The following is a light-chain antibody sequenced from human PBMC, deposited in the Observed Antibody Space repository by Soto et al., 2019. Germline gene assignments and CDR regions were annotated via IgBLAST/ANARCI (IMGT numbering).Light chain of an antibody. Sequence: QSVLTQPPSASGTPGQTITISCSGSNSDIGSHSVDWYQQFPGRTPRLLINSNDQRPSGVPDRFSGSKSGTSATLAISGIRSEDEADYYCATWADSLNGVVFGGGTKLTVL. CDR3: ATWADSLNGVV. V-gene: IGLV1-44*01. CDR1: NSDIGSHS. J-gene: IGLJ2*01. CDR2: SND.